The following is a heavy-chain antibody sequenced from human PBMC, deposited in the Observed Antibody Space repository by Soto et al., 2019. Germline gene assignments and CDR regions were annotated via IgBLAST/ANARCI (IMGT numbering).Heavy chain of an antibody. CDR2: ISWNSGSI. CDR1: GFTFDDYA. Sequence: EVQLVESGGGLVQPGRSLRLSCAASGFTFDDYAMHWVRQAPGKGLEWVSGISWNSGSIGYADSVKGRFTISRDNAKIPPSLPMNSLRAEDTALYYCAKDAITMVRGVISYYGMDVWGQGTTVSVSS. J-gene: IGHJ6*02. CDR3: AKDAITMVRGVISYYGMDV. D-gene: IGHD3-10*01. V-gene: IGHV3-9*01.